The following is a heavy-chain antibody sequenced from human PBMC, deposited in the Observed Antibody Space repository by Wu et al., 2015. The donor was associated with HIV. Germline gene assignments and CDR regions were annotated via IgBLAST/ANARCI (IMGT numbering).Heavy chain of an antibody. D-gene: IGHD1-1*01. Sequence: QVQLVQSGAEVRKPGASVKVSCKTSGYTFTGYYMHWVRQAPGQGLEWMGWINDDTGDTRYAQKFQGRVTMTRGTSISTGYMELRRLTSDDLAVYFCVRRQNWNLNNYHFDYWGQGTLVTVSS. CDR3: VRRQNWNLNNYHFDY. CDR1: GYTFTGYY. J-gene: IGHJ4*02. CDR2: INDDTGDT. V-gene: IGHV1-2*02.